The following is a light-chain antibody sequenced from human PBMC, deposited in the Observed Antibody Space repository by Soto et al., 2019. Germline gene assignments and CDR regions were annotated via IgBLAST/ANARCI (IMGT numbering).Light chain of an antibody. CDR2: EGS. Sequence: QSVLTQPASVSGSPGQSITISCTGTSSDVGSYNLVSWYQQHPGKAPKLMIYEGSKRPSGVSNRFSGSKSGNTASLTISVLQAEDEADYYCCSYAGSGTYVFGTGTKVTVL. CDR1: SSDVGSYNL. V-gene: IGLV2-23*01. CDR3: CSYAGSGTYV. J-gene: IGLJ1*01.